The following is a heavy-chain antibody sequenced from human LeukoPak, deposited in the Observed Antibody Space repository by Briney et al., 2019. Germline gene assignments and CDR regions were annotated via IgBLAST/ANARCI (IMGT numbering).Heavy chain of an antibody. CDR3: ARVGDYALKD. V-gene: IGHV4-4*07. CDR1: GGSISSYY. D-gene: IGHD3-16*01. CDR2: IYTSGST. Sequence: SETLSLTCTVSGGSISSYYWSWIRQPPGKGLEWIGRIYTSGSTNYNPSLKGRVTMSVDTSKNQFSLRLSSVTAADTAVYYCARVGDYALKDWGQGTLVTASS. J-gene: IGHJ4*02.